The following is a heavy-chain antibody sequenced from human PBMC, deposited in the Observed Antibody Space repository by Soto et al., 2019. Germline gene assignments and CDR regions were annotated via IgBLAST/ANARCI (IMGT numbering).Heavy chain of an antibody. CDR3: ATERRSGGMDV. J-gene: IGHJ6*02. CDR2: IIPILGIA. D-gene: IGHD1-1*01. CDR1: GGTFSSYT. Sequence: QVQLVQSGAEVKKPGSSVKVSCKASGGTFSSYTISWVRQAPGQGLEWMGRIIPILGIANYAQKFQGRVTXTXXKSTSTAYMELSSLRSEDTAVYYCATERRSGGMDVWGQGTTVTVSS. V-gene: IGHV1-69*02.